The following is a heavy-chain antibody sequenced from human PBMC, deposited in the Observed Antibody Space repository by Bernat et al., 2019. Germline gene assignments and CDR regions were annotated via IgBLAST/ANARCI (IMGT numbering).Heavy chain of an antibody. CDR3: AKVTIKSQYCSGGSCYLAALDY. D-gene: IGHD2-15*01. Sequence: EVQLVESGGGLVQPGGSLRLSCAASGFTFISYAMSWVRQAPGKGLEWVAGIRGSGGSTYYADSVKGRFTISRDSSKNTLSLQMSSLRAEDTAVYYCAKVTIKSQYCSGGSCYLAALDYWGQGTLVTVSS. CDR1: GFTFISYA. CDR2: IRGSGGST. J-gene: IGHJ4*02. V-gene: IGHV3-23*04.